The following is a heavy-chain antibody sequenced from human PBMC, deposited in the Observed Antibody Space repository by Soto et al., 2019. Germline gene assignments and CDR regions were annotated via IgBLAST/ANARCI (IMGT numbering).Heavy chain of an antibody. CDR1: GFTVSSNY. CDR2: IYSGGSA. V-gene: IGHV3-66*04. D-gene: IGHD5-18*01. CDR3: ARHGYSYGGGYFDY. J-gene: IGHJ4*02. Sequence: EVQLVESGGGLVQPGGSLRLSCAASGFTVSSNYMSWVRQAPGKGLAWVSVIYSGGSAYYADSVKGRFTISRDNSKTTLYLQMNSLRAEDTAVYDCARHGYSYGGGYFDYWGQGTLVTVSS.